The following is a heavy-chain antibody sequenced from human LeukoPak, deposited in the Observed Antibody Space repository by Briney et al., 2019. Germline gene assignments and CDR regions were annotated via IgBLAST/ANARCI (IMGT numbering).Heavy chain of an antibody. D-gene: IGHD1-26*01. CDR3: TPEIRWEHASMDY. CDR1: GFTFGTNA. V-gene: IGHV3-15*01. CDR2: IKSRTDGGTT. J-gene: IGHJ4*02. Sequence: GGSLRLSCAASGFTFGTNAMAWVRQAPGKGLEWLGRIKSRTDGGTTDYAAPVRGRFTISRDDSENTLYLQMTSLTSEDTAVYYCTPEIRWEHASMDYWGQGTLVTVSS.